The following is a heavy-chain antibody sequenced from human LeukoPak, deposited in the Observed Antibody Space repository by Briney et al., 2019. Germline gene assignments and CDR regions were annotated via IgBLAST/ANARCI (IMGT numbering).Heavy chain of an antibody. D-gene: IGHD2-15*01. CDR3: ARDFNCSGGHCFQH. J-gene: IGHJ1*01. CDR2: IIPIFGTA. V-gene: IGHV1-69*05. CDR1: GGTFISYA. Sequence: GASVKVSCKAAGGTFISYAISWVRQAPGQGLEWMGRIIPIFGTANYAQKFHGRVTIITDESTSTAYMELSSLRSEDTAVYYCARDFNCSGGHCFQHWGQGTLVTVSS.